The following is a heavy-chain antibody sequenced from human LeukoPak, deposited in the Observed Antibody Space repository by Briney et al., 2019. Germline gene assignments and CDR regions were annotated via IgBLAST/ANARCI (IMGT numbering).Heavy chain of an antibody. Sequence: GGSLRLSCAGSGFTFSSYWMSWVRQAPGKGLEWVANIKQDGSEKYYVDSVKGRFTISRDNAKNSLYLQMNSLRAEDTAVYDCASGVDTAMVPFDYWGQGTLVTVSS. V-gene: IGHV3-7*01. D-gene: IGHD5-18*01. J-gene: IGHJ4*02. CDR2: IKQDGSEK. CDR3: ASGVDTAMVPFDY. CDR1: GFTFSSYW.